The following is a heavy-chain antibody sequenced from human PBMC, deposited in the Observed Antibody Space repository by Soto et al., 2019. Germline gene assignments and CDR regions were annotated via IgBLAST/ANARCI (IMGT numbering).Heavy chain of an antibody. D-gene: IGHD6-6*01. CDR1: GGIFSKYA. CDR2: ILPTLRTG. J-gene: IGHJ4*02. CDR3: ARDRSEGIAPRPSYAY. V-gene: IGHV1-69*06. Sequence: QVQLVQSGAEVKRPGSSVKVSCKSSGGIFSKYAISWVRQVPGQGLEWMGGILPTLRTGNYAQNFQGRLIITADMSTSTAYMEMSGLRSEDTAVYYCARDRSEGIAPRPSYAYWGQGTLVTVSS.